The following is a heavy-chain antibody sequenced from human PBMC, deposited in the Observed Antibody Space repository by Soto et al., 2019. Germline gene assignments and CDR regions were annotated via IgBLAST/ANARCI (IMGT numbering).Heavy chain of an antibody. Sequence: NPSETLSLTCIVSVGSISGSYWSWIRQSPGKGLEWLGYVYYTGSTNYSPSLRSRVSISVDTSKNEFSLRLSSVTAADTAVYFCARSVAVPGAHIDYWGQGTQVTVSS. CDR3: ARSVAVPGAHIDY. CDR1: VGSISGSY. V-gene: IGHV4-59*01. D-gene: IGHD6-19*01. J-gene: IGHJ4*02. CDR2: VYYTGST.